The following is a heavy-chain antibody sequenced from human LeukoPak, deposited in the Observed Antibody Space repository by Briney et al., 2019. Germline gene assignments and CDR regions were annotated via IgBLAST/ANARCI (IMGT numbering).Heavy chain of an antibody. J-gene: IGHJ6*02. Sequence: PGRSLRLSCAASGFTFSSYGMHWVRQAPGKGLEWVAVISYDGSNKYYADSVKGRFTISRDNSKNTLYLQMNSLRAEDTAVYYCAKDRGYSYGHSVYYYYYGMDVWGQGTTVTVSS. D-gene: IGHD5-18*01. V-gene: IGHV3-30*18. CDR2: ISYDGSNK. CDR1: GFTFSSYG. CDR3: AKDRGYSYGHSVYYYYYGMDV.